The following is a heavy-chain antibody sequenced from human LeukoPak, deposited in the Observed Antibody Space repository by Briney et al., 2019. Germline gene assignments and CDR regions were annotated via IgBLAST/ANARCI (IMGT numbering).Heavy chain of an antibody. CDR3: ANEGCSSTSCYGGVYFDY. CDR2: ISGSGGST. J-gene: IGHJ4*02. CDR1: GFTFSSYA. D-gene: IGHD2-2*01. V-gene: IGHV3-23*01. Sequence: GGSLRLSCAASGFTFSSYAMSWVRQAPGKGLEWVSAISGSGGSTYYADSVKGRFTISRDNSKNTLYLQMNSLRAEDTAVYYCANEGCSSTSCYGGVYFDYWGQGTLVTVSS.